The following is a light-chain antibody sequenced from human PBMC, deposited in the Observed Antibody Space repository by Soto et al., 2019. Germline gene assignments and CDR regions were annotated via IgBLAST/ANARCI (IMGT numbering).Light chain of an antibody. CDR3: QQRSDWPWT. CDR2: GAS. CDR1: QSVSNNY. Sequence: EIVLTQSPGTLSLSPGERATLSCRASQSVSNNYLAWYQQKPGQAPRLLIYGASNRATGIPARFSGGGSGTDFTLTISNLEPEDFAVYYCQQRSDWPWTFGQGTKVDIK. V-gene: IGKV3-11*01. J-gene: IGKJ1*01.